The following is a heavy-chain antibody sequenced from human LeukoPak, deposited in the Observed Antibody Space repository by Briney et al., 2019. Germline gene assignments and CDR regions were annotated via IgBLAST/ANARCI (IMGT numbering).Heavy chain of an antibody. CDR1: GFTLSNYA. CDR3: TRGPATDYYDTSGYCDY. J-gene: IGHJ4*02. D-gene: IGHD3-22*01. Sequence: GRSLRLSCAASGFTLSNYAMHWVRQAPGKGLEWVTNISFDGRNTHYVDSVKGRFTISRDNSKNMLYLQMSSLRPEDTAVYYCTRGPATDYYDTSGYCDYWGQGTLVTVSS. V-gene: IGHV3-30*04. CDR2: ISFDGRNT.